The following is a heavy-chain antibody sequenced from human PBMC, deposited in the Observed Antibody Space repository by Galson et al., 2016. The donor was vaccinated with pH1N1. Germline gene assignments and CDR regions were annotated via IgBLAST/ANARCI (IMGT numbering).Heavy chain of an antibody. J-gene: IGHJ4*02. Sequence: SLRLSCAASGFSFSGYAMHWVRQPPGKGLEWVAMISFDGTIKYSADSVKGRFTISRDNPKKTIYLHMSSLRFEDTAMYYCATESPMIDYYFDYWGQGTLVTVSS. CDR3: ATESPMIDYYFDY. CDR2: ISFDGTIK. V-gene: IGHV3-30*03. CDR1: GFSFSGYA. D-gene: IGHD3-22*01.